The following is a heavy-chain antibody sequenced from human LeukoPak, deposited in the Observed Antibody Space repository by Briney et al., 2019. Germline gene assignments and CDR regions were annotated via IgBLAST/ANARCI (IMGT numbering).Heavy chain of an antibody. V-gene: IGHV4-39*01. Sequence: SETLSLTCTVSGGSISSRSYYWGWIRQPPGKGLEWIGIIRYSGNTYYNPSLKSRVTMSVDTSKNQFSLRVSSVTAADTAVYYCAIPETAAGKKYFQDWGQGTLVTVSS. J-gene: IGHJ1*01. CDR3: AIPETAAGKKYFQD. CDR2: IRYSGNT. D-gene: IGHD6-13*01. CDR1: GGSISSRSYY.